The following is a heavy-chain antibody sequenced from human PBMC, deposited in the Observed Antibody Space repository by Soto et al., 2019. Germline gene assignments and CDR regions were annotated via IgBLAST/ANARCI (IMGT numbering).Heavy chain of an antibody. CDR2: ISSSSSST. D-gene: IGHD5-18*01. CDR3: ARDYSSYGPFDY. J-gene: IGHJ4*02. Sequence: GGSLRLSCAASGFTFSSYAMNWVRQAPGKGLEWVSVISSSSSSTYYADSVKGRFTISRDNAKNSLYLQMNSLRAEDTAVYYCARDYSSYGPFDYWGQGTLVTVSS. V-gene: IGHV3-48*01. CDR1: GFTFSSYA.